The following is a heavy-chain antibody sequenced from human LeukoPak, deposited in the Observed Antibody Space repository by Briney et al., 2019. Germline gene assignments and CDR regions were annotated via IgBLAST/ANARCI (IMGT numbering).Heavy chain of an antibody. V-gene: IGHV4-34*01. CDR1: GGSFSGYY. Sequence: SETLSLTCAVYGGSFSGYYWSWIRQPPGKGLEWIGEINHSGSTNYNPSLKSRVTISVDTSKNQFSLKLSSVTAADTAVYYCARLALQEVGATQTYYLDYWGQGTLVTVSS. D-gene: IGHD1-26*01. CDR2: INHSGST. CDR3: ARLALQEVGATQTYYLDY. J-gene: IGHJ4*02.